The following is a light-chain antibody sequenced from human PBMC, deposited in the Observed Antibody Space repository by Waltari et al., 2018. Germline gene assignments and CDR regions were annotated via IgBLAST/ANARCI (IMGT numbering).Light chain of an antibody. CDR2: EVS. CDR1: GMAVGGYNY. CDR3: SSYTSSSTRV. J-gene: IGLJ3*02. Sequence: QSALTQPASVSGSPGQPITISCPGTGMAVGGYNYVSWYQQHPGKAPKLMIYEVSNRPSGVSNRFSGSKSGNTASLTISGLQAEDEADYYCSSYTSSSTRVFGGGTKLTVL. V-gene: IGLV2-14*01.